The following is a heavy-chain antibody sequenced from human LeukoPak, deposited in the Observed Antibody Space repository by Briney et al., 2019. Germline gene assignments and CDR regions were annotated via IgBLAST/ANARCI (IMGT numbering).Heavy chain of an antibody. J-gene: IGHJ4*02. D-gene: IGHD6-19*01. V-gene: IGHV3-30*04. Sequence: PGRSLRLSCAASGFTFSSYAMHWVRQAPGKGLEWVAVILYDGSNKYYADSVKGRFTISRDNSKNTLYLQMNSLRAEDTAVCYCARVSSSGWYVDYWGQGTLVTVSS. CDR2: ILYDGSNK. CDR3: ARVSSSGWYVDY. CDR1: GFTFSSYA.